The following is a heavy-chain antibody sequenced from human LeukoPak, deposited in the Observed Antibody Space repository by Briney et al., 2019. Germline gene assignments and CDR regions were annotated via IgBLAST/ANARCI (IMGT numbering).Heavy chain of an antibody. CDR3: ARRTVPGRPAY. CDR1: GFIVSSND. Sequence: GGSLRLSCAASGFIVSSNDMGWVRQAPGKGLEWVSFIYSGGSTHYTDSVKGRFSISRDNSKNAVCLQMTSLRAEDTAVYYCARRTVPGRPAYRGQGTLVTVSS. D-gene: IGHD6-6*01. CDR2: IYSGGST. J-gene: IGHJ4*02. V-gene: IGHV3-66*04.